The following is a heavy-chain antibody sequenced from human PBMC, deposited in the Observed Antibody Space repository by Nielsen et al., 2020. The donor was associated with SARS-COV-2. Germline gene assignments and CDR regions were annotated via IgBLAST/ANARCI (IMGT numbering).Heavy chain of an antibody. CDR3: AKLGDSYGPDY. Sequence: GESLKISCAASGFTVSSNYMSWVRQAPGKGLEWVSVIYSGGSTYYADSVKGRFTISRDNAKNSLYLQMNSLRAEDTALYYCAKLGDSYGPDYWGQGTLVTVSS. V-gene: IGHV3-53*05. D-gene: IGHD5-18*01. J-gene: IGHJ4*02. CDR2: IYSGGST. CDR1: GFTVSSNY.